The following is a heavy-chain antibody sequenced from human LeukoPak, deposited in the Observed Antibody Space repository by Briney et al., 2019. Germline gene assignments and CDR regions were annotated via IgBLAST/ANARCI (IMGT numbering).Heavy chain of an antibody. J-gene: IGHJ4*02. Sequence: SETPSLTCTVSGGSITSYYWSWIRQPPGKGLEWIGYIYYSGGTKYNPSLKSRVTMSADTSNQFSLKLSSVTAADTAIYYCARVGDYFFDYWGQGTLVTVSS. D-gene: IGHD2-21*02. CDR1: GGSITSYY. V-gene: IGHV4-59*01. CDR3: ARVGDYFFDY. CDR2: IYYSGGT.